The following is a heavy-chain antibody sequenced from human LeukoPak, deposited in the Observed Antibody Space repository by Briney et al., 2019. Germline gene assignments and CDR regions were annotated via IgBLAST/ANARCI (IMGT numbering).Heavy chain of an antibody. Sequence: SETLSLTCTVSGGSISSSSYYWGWIRQPPGKGLEWIGSIYYSGSTYYNPSLKSRVTISVDTSKNQFSLKLSSVTAADTAVYYCARGVPIIHTGSYYRRWFDPWGQGTLVTVSS. V-gene: IGHV4-39*07. D-gene: IGHD1-26*01. CDR3: ARGVPIIHTGSYYRRWFDP. CDR1: GGSISSSSYY. J-gene: IGHJ5*02. CDR2: IYYSGST.